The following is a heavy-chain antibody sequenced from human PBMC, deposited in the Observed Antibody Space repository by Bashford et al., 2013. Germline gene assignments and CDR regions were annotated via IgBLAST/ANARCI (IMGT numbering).Heavy chain of an antibody. CDR3: TRGSYTSGWYAGD. D-gene: IGHD6-19*01. V-gene: IGHV3-53*01. CDR1: GFTVSSNY. Sequence: GGSLRLSCAASGFTVSSNYMSWVRQAPGKGLEWVSVIYSGGSTYYADSVKGRFTISRDNSMHTLYLQMNNLRAEDTAVYYCTRGSYTSGWYAGDWGQGTMVTVSS. CDR2: IYSGGST. J-gene: IGHJ4*02.